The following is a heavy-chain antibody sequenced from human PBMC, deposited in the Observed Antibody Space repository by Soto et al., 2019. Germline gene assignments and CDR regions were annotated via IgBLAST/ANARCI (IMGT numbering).Heavy chain of an antibody. CDR2: IKSKTDGGTT. CDR3: AKERSSGWSFDY. CDR1: GFTFSNAW. J-gene: IGHJ4*02. V-gene: IGHV3-15*07. D-gene: IGHD6-19*01. Sequence: PGGSLRLSCAASGFTFSNAWMNWVRQAPGKGLEWVGRIKSKTDGGTTDYAAPVKGRFTISRDDSKNTLYLQMNSLRAEDTAVFYCAKERSSGWSFDYWGQGTLVTVSS.